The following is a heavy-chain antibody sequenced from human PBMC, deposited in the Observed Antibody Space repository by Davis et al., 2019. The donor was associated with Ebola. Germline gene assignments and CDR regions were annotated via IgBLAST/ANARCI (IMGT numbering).Heavy chain of an antibody. Sequence: PGGSLRPSCAPSGFSFSSLWMHWVSHGQGRGLAWVSVFYSGGNTYYADSVKGRFTISRDNAKNSLYLQMNSLRDEDTAVYYCASTVTYYYGLDVWGQGTTVTVSS. CDR2: FYSGGNT. V-gene: IGHV3-53*01. D-gene: IGHD4-11*01. J-gene: IGHJ6*02. CDR1: GFSFSSLW. CDR3: ASTVTYYYGLDV.